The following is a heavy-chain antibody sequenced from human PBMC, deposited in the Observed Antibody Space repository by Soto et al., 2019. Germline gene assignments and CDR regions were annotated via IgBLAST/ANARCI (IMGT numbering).Heavy chain of an antibody. D-gene: IGHD6-19*01. CDR3: ARGHIAVAGTGVQH. V-gene: IGHV1-18*01. CDR2: ISAYNGNT. CDR1: VYTFTSYF. Sequence: DSVKXSCKASVYTFTSYFISWVRQAPGQGLEWMGWISAYNGNTNYAQKLQGRVTMTTDTSTSTAYMELRSLRSDDTAVYYCARGHIAVAGTGVQHWGQGTLVTVSS. J-gene: IGHJ1*01.